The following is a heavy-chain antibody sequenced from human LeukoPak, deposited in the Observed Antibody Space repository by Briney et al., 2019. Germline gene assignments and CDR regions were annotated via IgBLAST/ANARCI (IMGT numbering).Heavy chain of an antibody. CDR2: IKQDGSEK. CDR3: VSYSESAEYDILTGYGGNDAFDI. Sequence: GGSLRLSCAASGFTFSSYWMSWVRQAPGKGLEWVANIKQDGSEKYYVDSVKGRFTISRDNAKNSLYLQMNSLRAEDTAVYYCVSYSESAEYDILTGYGGNDAFDIWGQGTMVTVSS. D-gene: IGHD3-9*01. CDR1: GFTFSSYW. V-gene: IGHV3-7*01. J-gene: IGHJ3*02.